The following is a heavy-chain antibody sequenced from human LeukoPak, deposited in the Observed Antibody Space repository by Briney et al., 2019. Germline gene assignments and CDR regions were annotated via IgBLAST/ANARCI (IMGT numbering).Heavy chain of an antibody. CDR1: GYSFTSYW. J-gene: IGHJ3*02. CDR2: IYPDDSDT. Sequence: GESLKISCKGSGYSFTSYWIGWVRQMPGKGLEWMGIIYPDDSDTRYSPSFQGQVTISADKSISTAYLQWSSLKASDTAMYYCARQFRYSSSRVAFDIWGQGTMVTVSS. CDR3: ARQFRYSSSRVAFDI. D-gene: IGHD2-2*01. V-gene: IGHV5-51*01.